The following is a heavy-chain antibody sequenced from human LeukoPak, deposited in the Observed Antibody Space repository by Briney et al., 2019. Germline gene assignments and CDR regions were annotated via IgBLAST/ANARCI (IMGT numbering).Heavy chain of an antibody. CDR1: EFTFSIYG. D-gene: IGHD1-1*01. J-gene: IGHJ6*03. CDR2: ISSSSSTI. V-gene: IGHV3-48*01. CDR3: ARSYKRRNYYYMDV. Sequence: GGSLRLSCAASEFTFSIYGMDWVRQAPGKGLEWVSYISSSSSTIYYADSVKGRFTISRDNAKNSLYLQMNSLRAEDTAVYYCARSYKRRNYYYMDVWGKGTTVTVSS.